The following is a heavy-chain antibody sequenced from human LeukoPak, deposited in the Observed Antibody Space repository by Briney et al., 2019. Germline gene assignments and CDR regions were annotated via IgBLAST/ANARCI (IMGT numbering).Heavy chain of an antibody. Sequence: GGSLRLSCVAYEFTFSTNPMSWVRQVPGKGLEWVSGISGSGGSTYYADSVKGRFTISRDNSKNTLYLQINSLRAEDTAVYYCATKTTWVDYWGRGTLVTVSS. V-gene: IGHV3-23*01. CDR1: EFTFSTNP. J-gene: IGHJ4*02. D-gene: IGHD1-1*01. CDR2: ISGSGGST. CDR3: ATKTTWVDY.